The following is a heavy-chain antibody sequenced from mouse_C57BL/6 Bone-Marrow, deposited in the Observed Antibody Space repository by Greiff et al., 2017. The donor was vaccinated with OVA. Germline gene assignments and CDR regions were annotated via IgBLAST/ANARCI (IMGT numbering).Heavy chain of an antibody. CDR2: LRSKSSNYAP. CDR1: GFTFNTYA. Sequence: GGGLVQPKGSLKLSCAASGFTFNTYAMHWVRQAPGKGLEWVARLRSKSSNYAPYYADSVKDRFTLSRDDSLILHYLQMNNLKTEDTAMFYCVGSPYYYCSSYWYFDVWGTGTTVTVSS. CDR3: VGSPYYYCSSYWYFDV. D-gene: IGHD1-1*01. J-gene: IGHJ1*03. V-gene: IGHV10-3*01.